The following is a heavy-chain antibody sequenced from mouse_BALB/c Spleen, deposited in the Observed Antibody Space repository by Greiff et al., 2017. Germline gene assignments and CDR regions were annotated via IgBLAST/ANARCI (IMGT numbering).Heavy chain of an antibody. CDR2: INPSTGYT. Sequence: QVQLQQSEAELAKPGASVKMSCKASGYTFTSYWMHWVKQRPGQGLEWIGYINPSTGYTEYNQKFKDKATLTADKSSSTAYMQLSSLTSEDSAVYYCASPSSGGFAYWGQGTLVTVSA. D-gene: IGHD1-3*01. J-gene: IGHJ3*01. CDR1: GYTFTSYW. CDR3: ASPSSGGFAY. V-gene: IGHV1-7*01.